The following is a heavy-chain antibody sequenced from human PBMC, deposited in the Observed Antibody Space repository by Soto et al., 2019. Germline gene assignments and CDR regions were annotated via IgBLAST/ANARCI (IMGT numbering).Heavy chain of an antibody. CDR2: SHESGNT. Sequence: PSETLSLTCVVSGVSISSHEWWTWVRQPPGKGLEWIGESHESGNTNYNSSLGRRVTISVDKSKNQFSLKLSSVTVADTAVYYCAREDYYDSSDWGQGILVTVSS. D-gene: IGHD3-22*01. V-gene: IGHV4-4*02. CDR3: AREDYYDSSD. CDR1: GVSISSHEW. J-gene: IGHJ1*01.